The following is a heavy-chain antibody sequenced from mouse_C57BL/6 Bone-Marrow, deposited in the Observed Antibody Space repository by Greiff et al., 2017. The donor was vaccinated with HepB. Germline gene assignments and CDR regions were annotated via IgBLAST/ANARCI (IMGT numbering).Heavy chain of an antibody. CDR3: TRRIY. Sequence: VQGVESGAELVRPGASVTLSCKASGYTFTDYEMHWVKQTPVHGLEWIGAIDPETGGTAYNQKFKGKAILTADKSSSTAYMELRSLTSEDSAVYYCTRRIYWGQGTTLTVSS. CDR1: GYTFTDYE. V-gene: IGHV1-15*01. CDR2: IDPETGGT. J-gene: IGHJ2*01.